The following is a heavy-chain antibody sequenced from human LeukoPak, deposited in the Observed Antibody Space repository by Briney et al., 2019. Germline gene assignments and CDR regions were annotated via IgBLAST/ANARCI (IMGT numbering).Heavy chain of an antibody. J-gene: IGHJ4*02. D-gene: IGHD3-22*01. V-gene: IGHV3-7*03. CDR1: GFPFSSYS. Sequence: PGGSLRLSCAASGFPFSSYSMTWVRQAPGKGLEWVANIKPDGTTKFYVDSVKGRFTISRDNSKNTLYVQVNSLGTEDTAAYYCAKGSYYDSSGSFYFDYWGQGTLVTVSS. CDR3: AKGSYYDSSGSFYFDY. CDR2: IKPDGTTK.